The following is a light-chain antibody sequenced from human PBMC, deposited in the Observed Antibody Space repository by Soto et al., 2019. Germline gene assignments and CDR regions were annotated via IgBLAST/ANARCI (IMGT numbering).Light chain of an antibody. V-gene: IGKV3-20*01. CDR3: QLHVPSLPGYT. CDR2: AAS. J-gene: IGKJ2*01. CDR1: QSVYSSH. Sequence: EIVLTQSPGTLSLSPGERATLSCKTSQSVYSSHLAWYQQKSGHAPRLLIYAASSRATGIPDRFSCSGSGTDFTLTINRLEPEDFAVYYCQLHVPSLPGYTFGQGTKLEI.